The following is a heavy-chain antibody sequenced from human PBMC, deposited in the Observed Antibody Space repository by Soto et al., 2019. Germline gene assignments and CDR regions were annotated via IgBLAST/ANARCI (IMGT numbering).Heavy chain of an antibody. Sequence: PSETLSLTCTVSGGSISSSSYYWGWIRQPPGKGLEWIGSIYYSGSTYYNPSLKSRVTISVDTSKNQFSLKLSSVTAADTAVYYCARADYDILTGYPGGMDVWGQGTTVTVSS. CDR1: GGSISSSSYY. CDR3: ARADYDILTGYPGGMDV. CDR2: IYYSGST. D-gene: IGHD3-9*01. V-gene: IGHV4-39*01. J-gene: IGHJ6*02.